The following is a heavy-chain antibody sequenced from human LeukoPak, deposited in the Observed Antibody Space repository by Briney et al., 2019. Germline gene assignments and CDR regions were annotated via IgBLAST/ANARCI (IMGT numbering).Heavy chain of an antibody. CDR3: ARDKSRLGPEDWFDP. J-gene: IGHJ5*02. CDR2: INPSGGST. D-gene: IGHD1-14*01. V-gene: IGHV1-46*01. CDR1: GYTFTSYY. Sequence: GASVKVSCKASGYTFTSYYMHWVRQAPGQGLEWMGIINPSGGSTSYAQKFQGRVTMTRDTSTSTVYMELSSLRSEDTAVYYCARDKSRLGPEDWFDPWGQGTLVTVSS.